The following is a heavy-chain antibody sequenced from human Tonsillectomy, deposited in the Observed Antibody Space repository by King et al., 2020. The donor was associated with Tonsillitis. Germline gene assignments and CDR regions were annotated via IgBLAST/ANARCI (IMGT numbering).Heavy chain of an antibody. V-gene: IGHV3-7*03. Sequence: VQLVESGGGLVQPGGSLRLSCVGSGFTFSNYWMTWVRQAPGKGLEWVANIKQDGSVKYSVDSVKGRFTISRDNAKKAVYLKMDSLRADDTAVYFCAKDMNPYYGSVHYDAFDLWGQGTLVTVSS. D-gene: IGHD3-22*01. CDR3: AKDMNPYYGSVHYDAFDL. CDR2: IKQDGSVK. J-gene: IGHJ3*01. CDR1: GFTFSNYW.